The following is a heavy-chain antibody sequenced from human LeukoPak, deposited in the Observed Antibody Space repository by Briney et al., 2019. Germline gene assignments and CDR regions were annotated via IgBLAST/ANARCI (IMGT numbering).Heavy chain of an antibody. J-gene: IGHJ4*02. CDR3: AKDMQLGIYRSFDY. D-gene: IGHD7-27*01. Sequence: GGSLRLSCAASGFTFSTYNMNWVRQAPGKGLEWVSSITRSSDIYYTDSVKGRFTISRDNAKNSLYLQMNSLRAEDTAVYYCAKDMQLGIYRSFDYWGQGTLVTVSS. CDR2: ITRSSDI. CDR1: GFTFSTYN. V-gene: IGHV3-21*06.